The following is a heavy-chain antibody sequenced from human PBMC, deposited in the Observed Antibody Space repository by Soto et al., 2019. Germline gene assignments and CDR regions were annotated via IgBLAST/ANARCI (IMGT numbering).Heavy chain of an antibody. Sequence: XSVKVSCKASGYTFTCYYMHLVRQAPGQGLEWMGWINPNSGGTNYAQKFQGWVTMTRDTSISTAYMELSRMRSDDTAVYYCARGRAVAGTFDDWGQGTLVTVSS. CDR2: INPNSGGT. J-gene: IGHJ4*02. V-gene: IGHV1-2*04. D-gene: IGHD6-19*01. CDR3: ARGRAVAGTFDD. CDR1: GYTFTCYY.